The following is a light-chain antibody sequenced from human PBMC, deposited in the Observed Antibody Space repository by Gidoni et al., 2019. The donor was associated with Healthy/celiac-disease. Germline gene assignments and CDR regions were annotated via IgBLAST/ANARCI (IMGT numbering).Light chain of an antibody. V-gene: IGKV3-11*01. Sequence: EIVLTQSQATLTLSPGERATLTCRASKSVSSYLDWYQQKPGPAPRLLIYDASNRATGIPARFSGSGSGTEFSLTISSLEPEDFAVYYCQQRSNWPLTFGGGTKVEIK. J-gene: IGKJ4*01. CDR1: KSVSSY. CDR2: DAS. CDR3: QQRSNWPLT.